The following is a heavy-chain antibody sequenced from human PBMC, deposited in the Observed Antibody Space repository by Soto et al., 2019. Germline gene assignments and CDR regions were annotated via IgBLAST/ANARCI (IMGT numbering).Heavy chain of an antibody. CDR3: ARENSVQAWLHHFDH. CDR2: ISDDGASI. CDR1: GFSFSSFA. J-gene: IGHJ4*02. D-gene: IGHD5-18*01. Sequence: PGGSLRLSCEVSGFSFSSFAMNWVHQAPWRGLEWVSYISDDGASIYYADSLKGRFTISRDNAKNSLSLQMNNLRAEDTAVYYCARENSVQAWLHHFDHWGLGTLVTVSS. V-gene: IGHV3-48*03.